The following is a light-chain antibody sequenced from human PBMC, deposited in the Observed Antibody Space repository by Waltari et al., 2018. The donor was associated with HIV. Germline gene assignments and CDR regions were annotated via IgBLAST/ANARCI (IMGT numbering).Light chain of an antibody. CDR1: QGVLYSSNNKIY. CDR2: WAC. Sequence: DIVITQSPDSLAVSLGERATINCKSSQGVLYSSNNKIYLTWYQQKPGQPPRLLIYWACTRDSVVPDRFSGSVSGTDFTLTISSLQAEDGSVYYCQQHYSTGTFGPGTTVEIK. V-gene: IGKV4-1*01. J-gene: IGKJ1*01. CDR3: QQHYSTGT.